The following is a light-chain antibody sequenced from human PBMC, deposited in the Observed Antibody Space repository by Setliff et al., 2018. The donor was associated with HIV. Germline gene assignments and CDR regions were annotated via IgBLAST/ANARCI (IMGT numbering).Light chain of an antibody. Sequence: QSVLTQPPSVSAAPGQKVTISCSGSSSNIGNNYVSWYQQLPGTAPKVLIFDDNKRPSGIPDRFSGSKSGTSATLGITGLQTGDEADYHCATWDSSLSAVVFGGGTKVTVL. V-gene: IGLV1-51*01. CDR3: ATWDSSLSAVV. CDR1: SSNIGNNY. J-gene: IGLJ2*01. CDR2: DDN.